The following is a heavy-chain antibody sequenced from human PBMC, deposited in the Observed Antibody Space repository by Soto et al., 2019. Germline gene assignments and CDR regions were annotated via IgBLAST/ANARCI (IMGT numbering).Heavy chain of an antibody. CDR1: GFTFSSYA. J-gene: IGHJ6*01. CDR3: ARELQGNDDFWSGSSYYGMDV. Sequence: QVQLVESGGGVVQPGRSLRLSCAASGFTFSSYAMHWVRQAPGKGLEWVAVISYDGSNKYYADSVKGRFTISRDNSKNTLYLQMNSLRAEDTAVYYCARELQGNDDFWSGSSYYGMDVW. CDR2: ISYDGSNK. D-gene: IGHD3-3*01. V-gene: IGHV3-30-3*01.